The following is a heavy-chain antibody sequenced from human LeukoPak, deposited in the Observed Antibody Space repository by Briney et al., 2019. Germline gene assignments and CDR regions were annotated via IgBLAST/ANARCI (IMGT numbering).Heavy chain of an antibody. J-gene: IGHJ3*01. CDR1: GFTFSSYG. CDR2: IQSAGSNK. D-gene: IGHD3-3*01. Sequence: GGSLRLSCAASGFTFSSYGMHWVRQAPGKGLEWVAFIQSAGSNKYYADSVKGRFTVSRDNSKNTLYLQMSSLRAEDTAVYYCAKGPTYDLWDDAFDFWGQGTTVTVSS. CDR3: AKGPTYDLWDDAFDF. V-gene: IGHV3-30*02.